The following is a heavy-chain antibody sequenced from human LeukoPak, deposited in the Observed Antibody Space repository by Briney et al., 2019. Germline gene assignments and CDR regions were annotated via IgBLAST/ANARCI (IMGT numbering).Heavy chain of an antibody. J-gene: IGHJ6*03. CDR3: ARVVVVPAEYYYYMDV. V-gene: IGHV3-21*01. CDR2: ISSSSSYI. Sequence: PGGSLRLSCAASGFTFSSYSMNWVRQAPGKGLEWVSSISSSSSYIYYADSVKGRFTISRDNAKNSLYLQMNSLRAEDTAVYYCARVVVVPAEYYYYMDVWGKGTTVTVSS. D-gene: IGHD2-2*01. CDR1: GFTFSSYS.